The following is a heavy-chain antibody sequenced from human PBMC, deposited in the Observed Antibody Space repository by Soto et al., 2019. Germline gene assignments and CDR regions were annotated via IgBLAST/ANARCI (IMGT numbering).Heavy chain of an antibody. V-gene: IGHV1-46*01. CDR1: GYTFTSYY. D-gene: IGHD6-6*01. J-gene: IGHJ5*02. CDR3: ARGRRAHSTSSFYFDP. Sequence: ASVKVSCKASGYTFTSYYMHWVRQAPGQGLEWMGIINPSGGSTSYAQKFQGRVTMTRDTSTSTVYMELSSLRSEDTAVYFCARGRRAHSTSSFYFDPWGLGTLVTVSS. CDR2: INPSGGST.